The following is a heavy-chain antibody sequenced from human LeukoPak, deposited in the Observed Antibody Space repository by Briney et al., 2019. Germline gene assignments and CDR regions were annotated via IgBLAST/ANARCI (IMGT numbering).Heavy chain of an antibody. D-gene: IGHD6-13*01. V-gene: IGHV4-39*07. CDR3: ARDRQQLVRGDHFDY. Sequence: PSETLSLTCTVSGGSISSSNYYWVWIRQPPGKGLQWIGSIYYSGSTYYNPSLKSRVTMSVDTSKNQFSLNLRSVTAADTAVYYCARDRQQLVRGDHFDYWGQGTLVTVSS. CDR1: GGSISSSNYY. J-gene: IGHJ4*02. CDR2: IYYSGST.